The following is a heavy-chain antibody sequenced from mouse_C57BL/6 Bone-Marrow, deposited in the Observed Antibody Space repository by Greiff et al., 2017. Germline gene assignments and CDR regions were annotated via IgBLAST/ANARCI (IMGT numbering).Heavy chain of an antibody. V-gene: IGHV5-6*01. D-gene: IGHD2-3*01. J-gene: IGHJ3*01. CDR3: ARWLLAFAY. CDR1: GFTFSSYG. CDR2: ISSGGSYT. Sequence: EVKLMESGGDLVKPGGSLKLSCAASGFTFSSYGMSWVRQTPDKRLEWVATISSGGSYTYYPDSVKGRFTIARDNAKNTLYLQMSSLKSEDTAMYYCARWLLAFAYWGRGTLVTVSA.